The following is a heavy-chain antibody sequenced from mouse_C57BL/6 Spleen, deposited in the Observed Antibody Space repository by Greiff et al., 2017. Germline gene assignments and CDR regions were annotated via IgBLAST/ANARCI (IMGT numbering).Heavy chain of an antibody. Sequence: VQLQQSGPGLVKPSQSLSLTCSVTGYSITSGYYWNWIRQFPGNKLEWMGYISYDGSNNYNPSLKNRISITRDTSKNQFFLKYNSVTTEDTATYYCARGTGAWCAYWGQGTLVTVSA. CDR3: ARGTGAWCAY. CDR1: GYSITSGYY. J-gene: IGHJ3*01. D-gene: IGHD4-1*01. V-gene: IGHV3-6*01. CDR2: ISYDGSN.